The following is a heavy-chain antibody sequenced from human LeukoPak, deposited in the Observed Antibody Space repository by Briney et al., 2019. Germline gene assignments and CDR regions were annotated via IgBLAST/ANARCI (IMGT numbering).Heavy chain of an antibody. D-gene: IGHD6-13*01. CDR3: ARSPYSTRTNWFDP. Sequence: GASVKVSCKASGYTFTGYYMHWVRQAPGQGLEWMGWINPKSGGTNYAQKFQGRVTMTRDTSISTAYMELSRTRSDDTAVFYCARSPYSTRTNWFDPWGQGTLVTVSS. J-gene: IGHJ5*02. V-gene: IGHV1-2*02. CDR2: INPKSGGT. CDR1: GYTFTGYY.